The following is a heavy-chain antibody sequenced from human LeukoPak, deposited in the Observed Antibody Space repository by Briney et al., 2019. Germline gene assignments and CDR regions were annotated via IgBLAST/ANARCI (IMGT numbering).Heavy chain of an antibody. V-gene: IGHV3-30-3*01. CDR2: ISYDGSNK. CDR3: ARSSGSYPFDY. Sequence: GGSLRLSCAASGFTFSSYAMHWVRQAPGKGLEWVAVISYDGSNKYYADSVKGRFTISRDNSKNTLYLQMSSLRAEDTAVYYCARSSGSYPFDYWGQGTLVTVSS. J-gene: IGHJ4*02. D-gene: IGHD1-26*01. CDR1: GFTFSSYA.